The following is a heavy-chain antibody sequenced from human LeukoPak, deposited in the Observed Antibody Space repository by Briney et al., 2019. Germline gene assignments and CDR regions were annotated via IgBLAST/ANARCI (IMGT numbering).Heavy chain of an antibody. V-gene: IGHV3-33*01. Sequence: GRSLRLTCAASGITFSHYGMHWVRQAPGKGLEWVAGIWYDGTNKYYADSVKGRFTISRDNSKNTMYLQMNGLRVEDTAMYSCARDPAGNRGNFDYWGQGTLVTVSS. CDR1: GITFSHYG. CDR2: IWYDGTNK. J-gene: IGHJ4*02. CDR3: ARDPAGNRGNFDY. D-gene: IGHD6-13*01.